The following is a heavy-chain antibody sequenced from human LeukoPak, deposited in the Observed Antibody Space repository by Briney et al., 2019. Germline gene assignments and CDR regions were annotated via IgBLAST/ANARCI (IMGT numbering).Heavy chain of an antibody. CDR1: GGSISSGGYY. CDR3: ARVNYGSATKEDY. D-gene: IGHD3-10*01. Sequence: SETLSLTCAVSGGSISSGGYYWSWIRQHPGKGLEWIGYIYYSGSAYYNPSLKSRVTISVDTSENQFSLKLSSVTAADTAVYYCARVNYGSATKEDYWGQGTLVTVSS. V-gene: IGHV4-31*11. CDR2: IYYSGSA. J-gene: IGHJ4*02.